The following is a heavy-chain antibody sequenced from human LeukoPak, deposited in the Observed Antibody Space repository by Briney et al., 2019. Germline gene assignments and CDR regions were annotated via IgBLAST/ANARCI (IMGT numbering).Heavy chain of an antibody. Sequence: SETLSLTCTVSGDSISSSYWGWIRQPPGKGLEWIGRIHTSGSTYYSPSLKSRVTMSVDTSTNQFSLKLSSVTAADTAMYYCARVRLGRGLDYWGQGTLVTVSP. CDR1: GDSISSSY. J-gene: IGHJ4*02. CDR2: IHTSGST. D-gene: IGHD6-19*01. CDR3: ARVRLGRGLDY. V-gene: IGHV4-4*07.